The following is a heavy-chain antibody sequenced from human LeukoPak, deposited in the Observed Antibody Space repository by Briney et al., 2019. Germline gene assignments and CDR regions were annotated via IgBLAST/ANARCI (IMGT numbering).Heavy chain of an antibody. Sequence: GASVKVSCKASGGTFSSYAISWVRQAPGQGLEWMGRIIPILGIANYAQKFQGRVTITADKSTSTAYMELSSLRSEDTAVYYCARDGSSSGVEITLDIWGQGTMVTVSS. J-gene: IGHJ3*02. D-gene: IGHD6-19*01. CDR3: ARDGSSSGVEITLDI. CDR2: IIPILGIA. CDR1: GGTFSSYA. V-gene: IGHV1-69*04.